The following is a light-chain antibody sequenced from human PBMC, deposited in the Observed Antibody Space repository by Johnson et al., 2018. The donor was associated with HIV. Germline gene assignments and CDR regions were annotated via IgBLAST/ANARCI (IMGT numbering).Light chain of an antibody. CDR2: DNN. CDR1: SSNIGNNY. V-gene: IGLV1-51*01. J-gene: IGLJ1*01. Sequence: HSVLTQPPSVSAAPGQKVTISCSGSSSNIGNNYVSWYQQVPGTAPKLLIFDNNKRPSGIPDRFSGSKSGTSATLGITGLQTGDEADYYCGTWDSSLRGDFFGTGTKVTVL. CDR3: GTWDSSLRGDF.